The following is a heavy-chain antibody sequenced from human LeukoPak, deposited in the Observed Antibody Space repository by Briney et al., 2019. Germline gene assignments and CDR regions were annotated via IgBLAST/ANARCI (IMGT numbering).Heavy chain of an antibody. D-gene: IGHD2-15*01. CDR2: IYSGGST. CDR1: GITVSSNY. V-gene: IGHV3-53*01. CDR3: ARDLGDYFDY. Sequence: GGSLRLSCAASGITVSSNYMSWVRQAPGKGLEWVSVIYSGGSTYYADSVKGRFTISRDNSKNTLYLQMNSLRAEDTAVYYCARDLGDYFDYWGQGTLVTVSS. J-gene: IGHJ4*02.